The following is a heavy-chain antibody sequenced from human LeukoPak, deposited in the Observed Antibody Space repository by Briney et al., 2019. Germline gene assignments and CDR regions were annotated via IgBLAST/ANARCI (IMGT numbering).Heavy chain of an antibody. J-gene: IGHJ4*02. D-gene: IGHD3-16*01. V-gene: IGHV3-21*01. Sequence: GGSLRLSCAASGFTFSSYSMNCVRQAPGEGLEWVSSISGGGGSIYYADSVKGRFIISRDNAKNSLYLQTNSLRADDTAVYYCARGLNLTGFDYWGQGTLVTVSS. CDR3: ARGLNLTGFDY. CDR1: GFTFSSYS. CDR2: ISGGGGSI.